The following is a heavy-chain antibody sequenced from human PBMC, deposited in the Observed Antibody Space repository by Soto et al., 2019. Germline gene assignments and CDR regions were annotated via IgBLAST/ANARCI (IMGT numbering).Heavy chain of an antibody. CDR1: GFTFSSYS. CDR2: ISSSSSYI. Sequence: KAGGSLRLSCAASGFTFSSYSMNWVRQAPGKGLEWVSSISSSSSYIYYADSVKGRFTISRDNAKNSLYLQMNSLRAEDTAVYYCARDLDFWSGPSPNQLDYWGQGTLVTVSS. V-gene: IGHV3-21*01. D-gene: IGHD3-3*01. J-gene: IGHJ4*02. CDR3: ARDLDFWSGPSPNQLDY.